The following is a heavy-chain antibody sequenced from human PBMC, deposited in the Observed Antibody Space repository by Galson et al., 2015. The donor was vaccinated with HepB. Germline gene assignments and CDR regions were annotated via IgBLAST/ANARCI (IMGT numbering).Heavy chain of an antibody. D-gene: IGHD6-19*01. CDR2: TYYRSKWYY. Sequence: CAISGDSVSSNGAAWNWIRQSPSRGLEWLGRTYYRSKWYYGYAVSVKSRITINPDTSKNQFSLHLNSVTPEDTAVYYCARDVAVAVLGSFDIWGQGTMVTVSS. J-gene: IGHJ3*02. V-gene: IGHV6-1*01. CDR3: ARDVAVAVLGSFDI. CDR1: GDSVSSNGAA.